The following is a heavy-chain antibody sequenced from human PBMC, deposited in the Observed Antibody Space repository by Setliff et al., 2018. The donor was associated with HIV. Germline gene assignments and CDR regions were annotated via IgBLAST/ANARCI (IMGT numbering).Heavy chain of an antibody. CDR3: VREGAGSGSYYLDF. V-gene: IGHV4-30-2*06. J-gene: IGHJ4*02. CDR1: GDSMSSGDYS. D-gene: IGHD3-10*01. CDR2: IYPSGRT. Sequence: SETLSLTCAVSGDSMSSGDYSWNWIRQSPGKGLEWIGYIYPSGRTYYNPSLNNRVTMSIDRSKKQFSLNLSSVTAADTALYFCVREGAGSGSYYLDFWGQGILVTVSS.